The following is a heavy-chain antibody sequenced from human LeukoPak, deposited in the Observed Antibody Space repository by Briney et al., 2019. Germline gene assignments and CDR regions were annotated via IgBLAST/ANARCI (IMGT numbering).Heavy chain of an antibody. CDR2: INHSGST. D-gene: IGHD3-10*01. J-gene: IGHJ5*02. CDR3: AGSLLLWFGELWGPKRNWFDP. CDR1: GGSISSSGYY. V-gene: IGHV4-39*07. Sequence: SETLSLTCTVSGGSISSSGYYWSWIRQPPGKGLEWIGEINHSGSTNYNPSLKSRVTISVDTSKNQFSLKLSSVTAADTAVYYCAGSLLLWFGELWGPKRNWFDPWGQGTLVTVSS.